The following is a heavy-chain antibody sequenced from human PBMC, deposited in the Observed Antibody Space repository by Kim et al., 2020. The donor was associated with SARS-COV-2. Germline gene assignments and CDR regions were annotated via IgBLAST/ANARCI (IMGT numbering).Heavy chain of an antibody. J-gene: IGHJ5*02. Sequence: YAQTLQGRVTMTTDTPTSTAYMELRSLRSDDTAVYYCARDYGDYYNWFDPWGQGTLVTVSS. D-gene: IGHD4-17*01. V-gene: IGHV1-18*01. CDR3: ARDYGDYYNWFDP.